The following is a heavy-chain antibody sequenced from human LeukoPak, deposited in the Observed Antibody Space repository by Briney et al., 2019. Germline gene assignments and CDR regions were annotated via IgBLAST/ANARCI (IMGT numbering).Heavy chain of an antibody. D-gene: IGHD1-26*01. Sequence: GASVKVSCKVSGYTLTELSVHWVRQAPGKGLEWMGGFDPEDGETIYAQKFQGRVTMTEDTSTDTAYMELSSLRSEDTAVYYCATAAVVGASLDYWGQGTLVTVSS. V-gene: IGHV1-24*01. CDR3: ATAAVVGASLDY. J-gene: IGHJ4*02. CDR2: FDPEDGET. CDR1: GYTLTELS.